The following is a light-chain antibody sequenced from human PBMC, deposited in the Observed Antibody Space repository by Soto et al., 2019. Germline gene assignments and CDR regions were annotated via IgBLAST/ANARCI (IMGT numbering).Light chain of an antibody. Sequence: IVMTQSPATLSVSPGVRATLSCRASQNIYSNVAWYQQRPGQAPRLLIYRASTRATGIPARFSGSGSGTEFTLTISSLQSEDFTVYSCLQYHNLWAFGQGTKVDIK. CDR3: LQYHNLWA. V-gene: IGKV3-15*01. J-gene: IGKJ1*01. CDR2: RAS. CDR1: QNIYSN.